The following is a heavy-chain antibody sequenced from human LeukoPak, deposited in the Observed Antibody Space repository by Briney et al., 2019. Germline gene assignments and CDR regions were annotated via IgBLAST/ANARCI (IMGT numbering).Heavy chain of an antibody. CDR2: IYPCDSDT. CDR1: GYTFSSYC. Sequence: ESLKISCQGSGYTFSSYCIGWVRQMPGKSLEWMGVIYPCDSDTRYCPSFQGQVTISADKSSSAAYLQWSSLKASDTATYYCARSRDSSSSYYFDNWGQGTLVTVSS. CDR3: ARSRDSSSSYYFDN. J-gene: IGHJ4*02. D-gene: IGHD6-13*01. V-gene: IGHV5-51*01.